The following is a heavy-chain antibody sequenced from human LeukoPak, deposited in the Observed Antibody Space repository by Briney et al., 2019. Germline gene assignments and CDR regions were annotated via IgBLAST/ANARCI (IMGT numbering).Heavy chain of an antibody. CDR3: ATHELLWCREFRALFDY. CDR1: GDSISSSSHY. D-gene: IGHD3-10*01. CDR2: IYYTGSA. V-gene: IGHV4-39*01. Sequence: PSETLSLTCTVSGDSISSSSHYWGWIRQTPGKELEWFWTIYYTGSAFYNPSLKGRVTMSVDTSKNQFSLTLTSVTAADTALYYCATHELLWCREFRALFDYWGQGTLLTVSS. J-gene: IGHJ4*02.